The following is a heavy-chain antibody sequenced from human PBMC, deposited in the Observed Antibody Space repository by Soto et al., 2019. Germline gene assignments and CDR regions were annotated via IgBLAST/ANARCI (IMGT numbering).Heavy chain of an antibody. V-gene: IGHV4-61*01. CDR1: GGSVSSGSYY. D-gene: IGHD1-26*01. CDR3: ARAGRSAAYFDY. Sequence: QVQLQESGPGLVKPSETLSLTCTVSGGSVSSGSYYWTWIRQPPGQGLEWIGYVYYSGSTNYNPSLKSRVTISVDTSKNQYSLKLSSVTAADTAVYYCARAGRSAAYFDYWGQGTLVTVSS. CDR2: VYYSGST. J-gene: IGHJ4*02.